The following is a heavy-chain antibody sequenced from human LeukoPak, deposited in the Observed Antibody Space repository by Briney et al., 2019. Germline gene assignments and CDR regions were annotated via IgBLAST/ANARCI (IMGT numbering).Heavy chain of an antibody. D-gene: IGHD2-2*01. CDR2: IASDGSST. CDR1: GFTFSSYW. CDR3: VKSCSSTSCYYRPLDY. Sequence: GGSLRLSCAASGFTFSSYWTNWVRQAPGKGLVWVSRIASDGSSTTYADSVKGRFTISRDNSKNTLYLQMSSLRAEDTAVYYCVKSCSSTSCYYRPLDYWGQGTLVTVSS. J-gene: IGHJ4*02. V-gene: IGHV3-74*01.